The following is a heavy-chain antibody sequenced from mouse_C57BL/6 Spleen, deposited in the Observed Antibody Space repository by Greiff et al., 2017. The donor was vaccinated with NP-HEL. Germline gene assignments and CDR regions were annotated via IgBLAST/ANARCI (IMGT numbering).Heavy chain of an antibody. CDR3: ASLGREAWFAY. J-gene: IGHJ3*01. V-gene: IGHV1-50*01. Sequence: QVQLQQPGAELVKPGASVKLSCKASGYTFTSYWMQWVKQRPGQGLEWIGEIDPSDSYTNYNQKFKGKATFTVDTSSSTAYMQLSSLTSEDSAVYYWASLGREAWFAYWGQGTLVTVSA. D-gene: IGHD4-1*01. CDR2: IDPSDSYT. CDR1: GYTFTSYW.